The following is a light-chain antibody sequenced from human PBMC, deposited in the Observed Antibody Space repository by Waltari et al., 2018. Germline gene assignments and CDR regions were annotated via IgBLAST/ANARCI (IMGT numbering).Light chain of an antibody. J-gene: IGKJ1*01. CDR2: GAS. CDR1: QSVSRS. V-gene: IGKV3-20*01. CDR3: QHYVRLPAT. Sequence: IVLTQSPCTLSLSPGDRATLSCRASQSVSRSLSWYQQQPGQAPKLLIYGASTRATGIPDRFTGSGSGTDFSLTISSLEPEDFAIYFCQHYVRLPATFGQGTKVEIK.